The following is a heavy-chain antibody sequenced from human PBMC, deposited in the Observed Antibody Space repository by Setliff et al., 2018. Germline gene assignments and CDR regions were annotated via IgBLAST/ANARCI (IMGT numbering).Heavy chain of an antibody. V-gene: IGHV1-69*05. CDR1: GGTFSSYG. J-gene: IGHJ6*03. D-gene: IGHD5-18*01. CDR3: AREGVDTRSSTDYRYYMDV. CDR2: TIPSFGST. Sequence: GASVKVSCKASGGTFSSYGISWVRQAPGQGLEWMGGTIPSFGSTNYAQKFQGRITIITDESTSTAYMELSSLLTEDSAVYYCAREGVDTRSSTDYRYYMDVWGKGTTVTVSS.